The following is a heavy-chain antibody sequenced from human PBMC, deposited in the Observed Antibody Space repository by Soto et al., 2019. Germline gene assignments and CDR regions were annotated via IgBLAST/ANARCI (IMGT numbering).Heavy chain of an antibody. V-gene: IGHV1-18*01. J-gene: IGHJ6*02. CDR2: ISASNGNT. CDR1: GYTFTSYG. CDR3: ARVTPYYDILTGYYYYYYYGMDV. D-gene: IGHD3-9*01. Sequence: ASVKVSCKASGYTFTSYGISWVRQAPGQGLEWMGWISASNGNTNYAQKLQGRVTMTTDTSTSTAYMELRSLRSDDTAVYYCARVTPYYDILTGYYYYYYYGMDVWGQGTTVTVSS.